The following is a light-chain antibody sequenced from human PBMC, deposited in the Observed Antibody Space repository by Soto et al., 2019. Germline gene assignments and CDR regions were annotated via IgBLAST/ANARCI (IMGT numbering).Light chain of an antibody. CDR1: QTVGNNY. J-gene: IGKJ1*01. CDR3: RQSATSPRT. CDR2: GAS. Sequence: EIVLTQSPGTLSLSPGERATLSCRASQTVGNNYLDWYQQKPRQAPRLLIYGASSRATGIPDRFSGSGSGTDFTLTISRLEPEDFAVYYCRQSATSPRTFGQGTKVEIK. V-gene: IGKV3-20*01.